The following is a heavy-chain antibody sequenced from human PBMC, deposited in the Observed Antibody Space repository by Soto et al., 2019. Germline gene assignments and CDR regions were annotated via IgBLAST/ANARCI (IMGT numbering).Heavy chain of an antibody. CDR3: ARESGGATATLDYYYFYMDV. Sequence: VQLVQSGAEVKKPGASVKVSCKTSGDSFNDYYIHWVRQAPGQGLEWMGWINPNGGGTKYAQKFQGRVTVNKDTSIRTVYMELSSPSSGHTAVYYCARESGGATATLDYYYFYMDVWGKGTTVTVSS. V-gene: IGHV1-2*02. CDR2: INPNGGGT. CDR1: GDSFNDYY. D-gene: IGHD5-12*01. J-gene: IGHJ6*03.